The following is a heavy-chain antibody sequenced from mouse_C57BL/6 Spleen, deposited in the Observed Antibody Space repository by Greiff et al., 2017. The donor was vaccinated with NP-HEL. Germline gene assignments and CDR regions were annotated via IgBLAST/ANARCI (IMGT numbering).Heavy chain of an antibody. CDR2: IYPGNSDT. V-gene: IGHV1-5*01. D-gene: IGHD1-1*01. CDR1: GYTFTSYW. J-gene: IGHJ3*01. CDR3: TRSYYYGSSYPAWFAY. Sequence: EVKLQESGTVLARPGASVKMSCKTSGYTFTSYWMHWVKQRPGQGLEWIGAIYPGNSDTSYNQKFKGKAKLTAVTSASTAYMELSSLTNEDSAVYYCTRSYYYGSSYPAWFAYWGQGTLVTVSA.